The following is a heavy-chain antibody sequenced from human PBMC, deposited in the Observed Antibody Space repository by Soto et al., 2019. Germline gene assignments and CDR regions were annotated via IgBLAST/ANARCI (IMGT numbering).Heavy chain of an antibody. V-gene: IGHV1-18*01. D-gene: IGHD3-10*01. CDR2: ISAYNGNT. CDR1: GYTFTSYA. CDR3: ARSGPPARY. Sequence: QVQLVQSGAEVKKPGASVKVSCKASGYTFTSYAISWVRQAPGQGLEWMGWISAYNGNTNYAQKLQGRVTMTTDTSTTTAYIEPRSLGSTATGVYYGARSGPPARYWGQGSPVTVTS. J-gene: IGHJ4*02.